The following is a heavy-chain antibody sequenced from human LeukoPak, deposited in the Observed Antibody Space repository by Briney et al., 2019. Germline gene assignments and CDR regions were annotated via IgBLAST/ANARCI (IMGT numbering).Heavy chain of an antibody. D-gene: IGHD6-19*01. J-gene: IGHJ4*02. CDR3: ARRSFAVAGTMDY. Sequence: GGSLRLSCADSGFTFSSYSMNWVRQAPGKGLEWVSSISSSSSYIYYADSVKGRFTISRDNAKNSLYLQMNSLRAEDTAVYYCARRSFAVAGTMDYWGQGTLVTVSS. CDR2: ISSSSSYI. V-gene: IGHV3-21*01. CDR1: GFTFSSYS.